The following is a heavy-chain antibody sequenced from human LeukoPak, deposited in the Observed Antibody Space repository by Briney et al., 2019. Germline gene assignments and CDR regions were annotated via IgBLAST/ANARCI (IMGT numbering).Heavy chain of an antibody. CDR2: IWYDGSNK. J-gene: IGHJ4*02. V-gene: IGHV3-33*01. CDR3: ARGQRGYSYGAFDY. CDR1: GLTFSSYG. D-gene: IGHD5-18*01. Sequence: PGGSLRLSCAASGLTFSSYGMHWVRQAPGKGLEWVAVIWYDGSNKYYADSVKGRFTISRDNSKNTLYLQMNSLRAEDTAVYYCARGQRGYSYGAFDYWGQGTLVTVSS.